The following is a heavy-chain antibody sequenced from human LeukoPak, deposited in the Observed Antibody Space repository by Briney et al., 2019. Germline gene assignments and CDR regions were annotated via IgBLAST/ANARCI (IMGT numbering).Heavy chain of an antibody. CDR3: VKAQMYSSSFYFDY. D-gene: IGHD6-13*01. Sequence: PGGSLRLSCSASGFTFSSYPMHWVRQAPGKGLEYLSAISSDGSSTYYAAFVKGRFTISRDNSKNTLYVQMTSLRAEDTAVYYCVKAQMYSSSFYFDYWGQGSLVTVSS. CDR1: GFTFSSYP. V-gene: IGHV3-64*05. J-gene: IGHJ4*02. CDR2: ISSDGSST.